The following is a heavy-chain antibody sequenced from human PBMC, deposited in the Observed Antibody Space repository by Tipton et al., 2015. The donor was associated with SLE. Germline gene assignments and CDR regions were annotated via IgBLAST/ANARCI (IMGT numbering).Heavy chain of an antibody. D-gene: IGHD3-3*01. V-gene: IGHV1-8*01. Sequence: QSGPEVKKPGASVKVSCKTSGYAFSSYVISWVRQAAGQGLEWMGWMNPYNSNTGSAQKFQGRVTLTWDTSIATAYLELSSLRSDDTAVYYCARGGDFDFWGQGTLVTVSS. CDR3: ARGGDFDF. J-gene: IGHJ4*02. CDR2: MNPYNSNT. CDR1: GYAFSSYV.